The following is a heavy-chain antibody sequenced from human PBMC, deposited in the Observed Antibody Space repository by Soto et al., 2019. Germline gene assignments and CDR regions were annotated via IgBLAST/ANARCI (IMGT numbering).Heavy chain of an antibody. D-gene: IGHD3-22*01. V-gene: IGHV3-48*02. CDR3: AIDDYYDTSGYLALFDY. CDR1: GFTVSSNY. J-gene: IGHJ4*02. Sequence: GGSLRLSCAASGFTVSSNYMSWVRQAPGKGLEWVSYISSSSSTIYYADSVKGRFTISRDNAKNSLYLQMNSLRDEETAVYYCAIDDYYDTSGYLALFDYWGQGTLVTVCS. CDR2: ISSSSSTI.